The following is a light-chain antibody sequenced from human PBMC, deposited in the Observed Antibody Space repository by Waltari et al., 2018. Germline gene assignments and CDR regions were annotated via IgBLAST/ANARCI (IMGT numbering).Light chain of an antibody. J-gene: IGKJ2*01. Sequence: AIQMTQSPSSLSASVEDRVTITCRASQGIRNNLAWFQHKPGSAPKLLIYGASSPQSGVPSRFSGSGSGTDYTLTITSLQPEDIATYYCLQDYNYPYTFGQGTKLEIK. CDR1: QGIRNN. CDR2: GAS. V-gene: IGKV1-6*02. CDR3: LQDYNYPYT.